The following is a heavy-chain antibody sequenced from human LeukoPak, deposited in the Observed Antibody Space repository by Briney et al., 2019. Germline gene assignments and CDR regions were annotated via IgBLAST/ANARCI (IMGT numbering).Heavy chain of an antibody. CDR2: INPNSGAT. CDR3: ARDGSGFGATFFDY. CDR1: GYTFTGYF. Sequence: GASVKVSCKASGYTFTGYFMHWGRQAPGQGLEWMGWINPNSGATIYAQKFQGRVTMTRDTSISTAHMELSRLRSDDTAVYYCARDGSGFGATFFDYWGQGTLVIVSS. D-gene: IGHD3-10*01. V-gene: IGHV1-2*02. J-gene: IGHJ4*02.